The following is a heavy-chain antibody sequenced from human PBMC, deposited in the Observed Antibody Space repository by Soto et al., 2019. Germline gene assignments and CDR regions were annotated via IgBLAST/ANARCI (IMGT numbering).Heavy chain of an antibody. V-gene: IGHV3-30-3*01. CDR2: ISYDGSNK. CDR1: GFTFSSYA. Sequence: QVQLVESGGGVVQPGRSLRLSCAASGFTFSSYAMHWVRQAPGNGLEWVAVISYDGSNKYYADSVKGRFTISRDNSKNTLYLQMNSLRAEDTAVYYCAREVYGSWGGMAVWGQGTTVTVSS. J-gene: IGHJ6*02. CDR3: AREVYGSWGGMAV. D-gene: IGHD3-10*01.